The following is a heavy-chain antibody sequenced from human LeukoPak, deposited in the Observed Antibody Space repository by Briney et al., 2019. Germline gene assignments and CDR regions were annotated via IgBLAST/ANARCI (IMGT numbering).Heavy chain of an antibody. CDR2: IYYSGST. D-gene: IGHD2-2*01. V-gene: IGHV4-39*01. Sequence: SETLSLTCTVSGGSISSSSYYWGWIRQPPGKGLEGIGSIYYSGSTYYKPSLKSRVTISVDTSKNQFSLKLSSVTAADTAVYYCASLYCSSTSCYDRGLSWFDPWGQGTLVTVSS. CDR3: ASLYCSSTSCYDRGLSWFDP. J-gene: IGHJ5*02. CDR1: GGSISSSSYY.